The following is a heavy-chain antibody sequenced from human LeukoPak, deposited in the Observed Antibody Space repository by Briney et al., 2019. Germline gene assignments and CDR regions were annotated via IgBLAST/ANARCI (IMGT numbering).Heavy chain of an antibody. J-gene: IGHJ3*02. CDR1: GGSISGSDYY. Sequence: PSETLSLTCTVSGGSISGSDYYWNWIRQPPGKGLEWIGYIDYSGSTYYNPSLKSRVTISVDTSKDQFSLKLSSVTAADTAVYYCARGVYDILTGPRAGDAFDIWGQGTMVTVSS. D-gene: IGHD3-9*01. V-gene: IGHV4-30-4*01. CDR2: IDYSGST. CDR3: ARGVYDILTGPRAGDAFDI.